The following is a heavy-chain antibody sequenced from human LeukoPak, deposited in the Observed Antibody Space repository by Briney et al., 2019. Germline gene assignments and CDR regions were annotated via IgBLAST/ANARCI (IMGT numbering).Heavy chain of an antibody. V-gene: IGHV4-59*01. CDR1: GGSISSYY. CDR3: ASGVYDSSGYWDAFDI. J-gene: IGHJ3*02. D-gene: IGHD3-22*01. CDR2: IYYSGST. Sequence: SETLSLTCTVSGGSISSYYWSWIRQPPGKGLEWIGYIYYSGSTNYNPSLKSRVTISVDTSKNQFSLKLSSVTAADTAVYYCASGVYDSSGYWDAFDIWGQGTMVTVSS.